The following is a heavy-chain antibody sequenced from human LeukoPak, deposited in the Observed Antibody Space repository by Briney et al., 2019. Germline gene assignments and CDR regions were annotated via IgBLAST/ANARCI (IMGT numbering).Heavy chain of an antibody. CDR3: ARSEQWLENNWFDP. Sequence: GGSLRLSCAASGFTFSSYSMNWVRQAPGKGLEWVSSISSSSSYIYYADSVKGRFTISRDNAKNSLYLQMNSLRAEDTAVYYCARSEQWLENNWFDPWGQGTLVTGSS. CDR1: GFTFSSYS. CDR2: ISSSSSYI. V-gene: IGHV3-21*06. J-gene: IGHJ5*02. D-gene: IGHD6-19*01.